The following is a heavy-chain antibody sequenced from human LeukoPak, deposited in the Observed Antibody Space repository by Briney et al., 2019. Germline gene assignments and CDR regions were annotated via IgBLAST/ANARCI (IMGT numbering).Heavy chain of an antibody. D-gene: IGHD3-10*01. Sequence: SETLSLTCTVSGGSISSSSYYWGWIRQPAGKGLEWIGRIYTSGSTNYNPSLKSRVTISVDTSKNQFSLKLSSVTAADTAVYYCARGFGSGSYYRYYYYGMDVWGQGTTVTVSS. CDR3: ARGFGSGSYYRYYYYGMDV. CDR1: GGSISSSSYY. V-gene: IGHV4-61*02. J-gene: IGHJ6*02. CDR2: IYTSGST.